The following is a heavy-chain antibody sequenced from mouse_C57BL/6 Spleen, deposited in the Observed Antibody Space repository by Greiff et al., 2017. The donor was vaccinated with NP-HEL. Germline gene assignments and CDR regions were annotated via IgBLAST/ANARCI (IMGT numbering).Heavy chain of an antibody. Sequence: EVKVVESGGGLVKPGGSLKLSCAASGFTFSDYGMHWVRQAPEKGLEWVAYISSGSSTIYYADTVKGRFTISRDNAKNTLFLQMTSLRSEDTAMYYCARGWPRGFAYWGQGTLVTVSA. CDR2: ISSGSSTI. D-gene: IGHD2-3*01. CDR3: ARGWPRGFAY. CDR1: GFTFSDYG. J-gene: IGHJ3*01. V-gene: IGHV5-17*01.